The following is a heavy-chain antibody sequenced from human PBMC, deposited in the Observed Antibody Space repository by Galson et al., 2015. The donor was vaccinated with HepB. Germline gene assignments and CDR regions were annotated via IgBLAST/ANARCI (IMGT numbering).Heavy chain of an antibody. CDR3: ARKGGSGPPDAFDI. Sequence: SLRLSCAASGFTFSSYWMSWVRQAPGKGLEWVTNIKQDGGEKYYVDSVKGRFTISRDNAKNSLCLQMNSLRAEDTAVYYCARKGGSGPPDAFDIWGQGTMVTVSS. CDR1: GFTFSSYW. J-gene: IGHJ3*02. CDR2: IKQDGGEK. V-gene: IGHV3-7*03. D-gene: IGHD2-15*01.